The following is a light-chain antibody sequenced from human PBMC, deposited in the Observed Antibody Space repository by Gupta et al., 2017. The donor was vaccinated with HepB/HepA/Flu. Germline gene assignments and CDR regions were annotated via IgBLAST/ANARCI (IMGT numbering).Light chain of an antibody. V-gene: IGKV3-15*01. CDR1: QSISSN. Sequence: VMTQSPPTLSVSPGGRATLSCRARQSISSNLAWYQQKPGQAPRLLIYAASTRATGIPARFSGSGSGTEFTLTISSLQSEDFAVYYCQQYNNWPPWTFGQGTKVEIK. CDR3: QQYNNWPPWT. CDR2: AAS. J-gene: IGKJ1*01.